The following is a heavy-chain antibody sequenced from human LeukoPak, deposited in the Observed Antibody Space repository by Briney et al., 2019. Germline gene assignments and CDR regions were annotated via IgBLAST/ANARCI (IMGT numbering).Heavy chain of an antibody. CDR2: IYSGGST. CDR1: GFTVSSNY. D-gene: IGHD3-16*02. Sequence: GGSLRLSCAASGFTVSSNYMSWVRQAPGKGLEWVSVIYSGGSTYYADSVKGRFTISRDNSKNTVYLQMNSLTGEDTAIYYCAREGGTIEIGEFDYWGQGTLVTVSS. J-gene: IGHJ4*02. V-gene: IGHV3-66*01. CDR3: AREGGTIEIGEFDY.